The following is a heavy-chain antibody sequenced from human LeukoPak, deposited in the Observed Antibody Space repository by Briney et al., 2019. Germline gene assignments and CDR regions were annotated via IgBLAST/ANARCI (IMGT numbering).Heavy chain of an antibody. V-gene: IGHV4-59*08. CDR3: ARPGSGTSLALYP. CDR1: GGSMSSYY. J-gene: IGHJ5*02. D-gene: IGHD3-10*01. Sequence: PSETLSLTCTVSGGSMSSYYWSWIRQSPGKGREWVGYISYSGTTNYNPSLKSRVTISLGTSKNRFSLNLTSVTAADTAVYYCARPGSGTSLALYPWGQGTLVTVSS. CDR2: ISYSGTT.